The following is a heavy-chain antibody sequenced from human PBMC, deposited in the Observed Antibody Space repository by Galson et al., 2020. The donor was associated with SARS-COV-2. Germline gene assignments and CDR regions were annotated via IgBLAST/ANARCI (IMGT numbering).Heavy chain of an antibody. J-gene: IGHJ6*02. V-gene: IGHV3-23*01. CDR1: GFTFRSYA. Sequence: GGSLRLSCAASGFTFRSYAMTWVRQAPGKGLEWVSAISSLSGSSYYADSVRGRFTISRENSRNTLYLQMSSLRAEDTALYYCVKDQDRTDFTTMDVWGQGTTVTVSS. CDR2: ISSLSGSS. D-gene: IGHD3-3*01. CDR3: VKDQDRTDFTTMDV.